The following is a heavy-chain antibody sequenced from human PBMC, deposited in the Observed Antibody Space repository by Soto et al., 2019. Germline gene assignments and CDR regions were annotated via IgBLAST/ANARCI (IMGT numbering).Heavy chain of an antibody. J-gene: IGHJ4*02. CDR3: AHGGVPTAGPRWGFDY. CDR2: IGAGGGST. Sequence: SLRLSCAASGFTFSSYAMSWVRQAPGKGLECVSAIGAGGGSTYYADSVKGRFTISRDNSQNTLYLQMNSLRAEDTAVYYCAHGGVPTAGPRWGFDYGGQGTPVTGS. V-gene: IGHV3-23*01. CDR1: GFTFSSYA. D-gene: IGHD2-2*01.